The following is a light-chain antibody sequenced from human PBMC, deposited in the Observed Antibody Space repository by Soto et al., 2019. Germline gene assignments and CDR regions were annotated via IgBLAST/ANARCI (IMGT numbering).Light chain of an antibody. CDR2: DVS. V-gene: IGKV3-11*01. CDR1: QNISNY. Sequence: IVLTQSPATLSLSPGKRATLSWRASQNISNYLIWYQQKPGQAPRLLIYDVSNRATGIPARFSGSGSGTDLTLTISTLEPEDFAVYYFKPRSNWHWTFGEGAKVDIX. CDR3: KPRSNWHWT. J-gene: IGKJ1*01.